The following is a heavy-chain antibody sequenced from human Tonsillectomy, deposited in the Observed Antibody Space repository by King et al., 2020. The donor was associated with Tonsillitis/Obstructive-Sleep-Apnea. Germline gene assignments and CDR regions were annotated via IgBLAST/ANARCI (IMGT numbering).Heavy chain of an antibody. V-gene: IGHV3-30*04. CDR2: ISYDGSNK. Sequence: QVQLVESGGGVVQPGRSLRLSCAASGFTFSSDAMHWVRQAPGKGQEWVAVISYDGSNKYYADSVKGRFTISRDNSKNTLYLQMKSLRPEDTAVYHCASYCGCDCGSESFHHWGQGTLVTVSS. CDR3: ASYCGCDCGSESFHH. J-gene: IGHJ1*01. CDR1: GFTFSSDA. D-gene: IGHD2-21*02.